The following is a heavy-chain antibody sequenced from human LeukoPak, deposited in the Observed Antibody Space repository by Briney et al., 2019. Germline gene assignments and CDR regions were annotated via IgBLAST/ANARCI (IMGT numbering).Heavy chain of an antibody. CDR1: GYTFTSYG. D-gene: IGHD1-26*01. J-gene: IGHJ4*02. CDR2: ISANNGNT. CDR3: ARRGPSWELQPFDY. Sequence: ASVKVSCKASGYTFTSYGISWVRRAPGQGLEWMGWISANNGNTNYAQKLRGRVTMTTDTSTSTAYMELRSLRSDDTAVYYCARRGPSWELQPFDYWGQGTLVTVSS. V-gene: IGHV1-18*01.